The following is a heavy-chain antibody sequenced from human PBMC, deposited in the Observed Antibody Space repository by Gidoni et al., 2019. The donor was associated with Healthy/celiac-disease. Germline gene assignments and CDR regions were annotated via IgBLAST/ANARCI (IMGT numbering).Heavy chain of an antibody. V-gene: IGHV4-59*01. CDR1: GGSISSYY. CDR3: ARTKFSRRYDSSGLPYYYYGMDV. J-gene: IGHJ6*02. D-gene: IGHD3-22*01. CDR2: IYYSGST. Sequence: QVQLQESGPGLVKPSETLSLTCTVSGGSISSYYWSWIRQPPGKGLEWIGYIYYSGSTNYNPSLKSRVTISVDTSKNQFSLKLSSVTAADTAVYYCARTKFSRRYDSSGLPYYYYGMDVWGQGTTVTVSS.